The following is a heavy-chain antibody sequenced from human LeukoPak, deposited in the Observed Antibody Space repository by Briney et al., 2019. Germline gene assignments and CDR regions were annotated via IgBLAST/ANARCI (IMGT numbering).Heavy chain of an antibody. CDR3: ARKHYETDAFDI. CDR1: GFTFSSYA. CDR2: ISSSSSYI. D-gene: IGHD3-22*01. V-gene: IGHV3-21*01. J-gene: IGHJ3*02. Sequence: GGSLRLSCAASGFTFSSYAMSWVRQAPGKGLEWVSSISSSSSYIYYADSVKGRFTISRDNAKNSLYLQMNSLRAEDTAVYYCARKHYETDAFDIWGQGTMVTVSS.